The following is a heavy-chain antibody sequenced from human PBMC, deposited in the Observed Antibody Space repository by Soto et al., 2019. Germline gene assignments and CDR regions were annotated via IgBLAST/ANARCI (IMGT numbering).Heavy chain of an antibody. CDR2: ISITTNYI. CDR3: ARESEDLTSNFDY. V-gene: IGHV3-21*06. CDR1: GFTFTRYS. Sequence: PGGFLRLSCAASGFTFTRYSINWVRQAPGKGLEWVSSISITTNYIYYGDSMKGRFTISRDNAKNSLYLEMNSLRAEDTAVYYCARESEDLTSNFDYWGQGTLVTVSS. J-gene: IGHJ4*02.